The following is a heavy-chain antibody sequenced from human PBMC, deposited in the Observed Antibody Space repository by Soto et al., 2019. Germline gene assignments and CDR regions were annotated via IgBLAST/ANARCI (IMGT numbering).Heavy chain of an antibody. D-gene: IGHD3-22*01. V-gene: IGHV3-48*03. CDR1: GFTFSSYE. CDR3: SRDSRRSRGIVVDP. J-gene: IGHJ5*02. Sequence: GGSLRLSCAASGFTFSSYEMNWVRQAPGKGLEWVSYISSSGSTIYYADSVKGRFTISRDNAKNSLYLQMNSLRAEDTAVYYSSRDSRRSRGIVVDPWGQGTLVTVSS. CDR2: ISSSGSTI.